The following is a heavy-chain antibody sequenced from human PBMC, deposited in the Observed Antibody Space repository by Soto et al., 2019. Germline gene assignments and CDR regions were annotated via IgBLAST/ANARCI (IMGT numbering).Heavy chain of an antibody. V-gene: IGHV3-66*01. CDR1: GFTVSSNY. Sequence: GGSLRLSCAASGFTVSSNYMSWVRQAPGKGLEWVSVIYSGGSTYYADSVKGRFTISRDNSKNTLYLQMNSLRAEDTAVYYCARDNYDILTGYYPNGYWGQGTLVTVSS. D-gene: IGHD3-9*01. CDR3: ARDNYDILTGYYPNGY. CDR2: IYSGGST. J-gene: IGHJ4*02.